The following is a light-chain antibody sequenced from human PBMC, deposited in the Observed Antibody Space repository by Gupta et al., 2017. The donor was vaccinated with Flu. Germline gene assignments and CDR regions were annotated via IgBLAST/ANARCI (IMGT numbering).Light chain of an antibody. J-gene: IGLJ3*02. Sequence: RVTIACSGSTSNIGSNYVFWYQQLQGAAPSLLNYRDNQRLSGVPDRFSGSKSGTSASLAISGLRSEDEAEYYCASWDDSLSGRVFGGGTKL. CDR2: RDN. V-gene: IGLV1-47*01. CDR3: ASWDDSLSGRV. CDR1: TSNIGSNY.